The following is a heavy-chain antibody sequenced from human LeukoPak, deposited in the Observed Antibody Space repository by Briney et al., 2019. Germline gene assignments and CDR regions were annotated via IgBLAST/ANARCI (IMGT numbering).Heavy chain of an antibody. J-gene: IGHJ4*02. D-gene: IGHD5-24*01. Sequence: ASVKVSCKASGYSFPIYGVSWVRQAPGQGLEWMGWISGKNGNKNYDQYYQGRITLTTDTSTSTVYMELRSLRSDDTAVYYCASGREGYNPGDYWGQGTLVSVSS. CDR1: GYSFPIYG. V-gene: IGHV1-18*01. CDR3: ASGREGYNPGDY. CDR2: ISGKNGNK.